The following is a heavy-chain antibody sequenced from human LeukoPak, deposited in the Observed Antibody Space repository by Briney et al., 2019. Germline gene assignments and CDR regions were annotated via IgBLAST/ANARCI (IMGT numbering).Heavy chain of an antibody. D-gene: IGHD5-24*01. Sequence: ASVKVSCKASGGTFSSYAISWVRQAPGQGLEWMGRIIPILGIANYAQKFQGRVTITADKSTSTAYMELSSLRSEDTAVYYCARDYLVATRDYYYYYGMDVWGRGTLVTVSS. CDR3: ARDYLVATRDYYYYYGMDV. CDR1: GGTFSSYA. CDR2: IIPILGIA. J-gene: IGHJ6*02. V-gene: IGHV1-69*04.